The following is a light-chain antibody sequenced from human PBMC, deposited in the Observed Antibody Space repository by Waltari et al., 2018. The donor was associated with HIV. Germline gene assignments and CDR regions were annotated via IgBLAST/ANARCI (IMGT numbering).Light chain of an antibody. Sequence: QSVLAQPLSASGTPAQRVTISCSGSHSTIGGNIESWYQQPPGTAPNLLISSNNERPSGVPDRLSGSTSGTSASLVISGLQSEDEADYYCAAWDDSLKGGAFGTRTNVTVL. CDR1: HSTIGGNI. J-gene: IGLJ1*01. CDR2: SNN. V-gene: IGLV1-44*01. CDR3: AAWDDSLKGGA.